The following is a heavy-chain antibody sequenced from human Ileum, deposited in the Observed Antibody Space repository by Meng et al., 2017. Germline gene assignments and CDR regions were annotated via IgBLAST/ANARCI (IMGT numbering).Heavy chain of an antibody. J-gene: IGHJ5*02. D-gene: IGHD3-22*01. Sequence: QVQLQESGPGLVKPPGTLPLTCTVPGGSGGPFSSATWWSWVRQSPGKGLEWIGEIYHSGTTTDYNPSFKSRVTISVDQSKNQFSLRLSSVTAADTAVYYCATRYHDSSPFDPWGQGTLVTVSS. V-gene: IGHV4-4*03. CDR3: ATRYHDSSPFDP. CDR2: IYHSGTT. CDR1: GGSGGPFSSATW.